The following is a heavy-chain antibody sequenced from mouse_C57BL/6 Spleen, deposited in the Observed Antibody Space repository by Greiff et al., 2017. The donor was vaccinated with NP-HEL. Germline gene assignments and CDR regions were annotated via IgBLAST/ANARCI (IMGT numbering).Heavy chain of an antibody. Sequence: EVKVVESGEGLVKPGGSLKLSCAASGFTFSSYAMSWVRQTPEKRLEWVAYISSGGDYIYYADTVKGRFTISRDNARNTLYLQMSSLKSEDTAMYYCTREGILRRFMDYWGQGTSVTVSS. V-gene: IGHV5-9-1*02. CDR2: ISSGGDYI. CDR3: TREGILRRFMDY. D-gene: IGHD1-1*01. J-gene: IGHJ4*01. CDR1: GFTFSSYA.